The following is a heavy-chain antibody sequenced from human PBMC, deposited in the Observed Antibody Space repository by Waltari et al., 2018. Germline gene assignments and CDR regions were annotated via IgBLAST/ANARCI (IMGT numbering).Heavy chain of an antibody. CDR1: GGSIRSARYY. Sequence: QVQLQESGPGLVKPSQTLSLTCTVSGGSIRSARYYWSWIRQPAGKGLEWIGRIYTSGSTNYNPSLKSRVTISVDTSKNQFSLKLSSVTAADTAVYYCARSSSGAYYYYGMDVWGQGTTVTVSS. CDR2: IYTSGST. V-gene: IGHV4-61*02. J-gene: IGHJ6*02. CDR3: ARSSSGAYYYYGMDV.